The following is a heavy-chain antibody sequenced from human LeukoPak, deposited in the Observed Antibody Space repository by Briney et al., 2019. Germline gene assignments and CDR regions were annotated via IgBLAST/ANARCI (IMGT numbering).Heavy chain of an antibody. J-gene: IGHJ4*02. V-gene: IGHV3-7*01. CDR2: IKGDGSKQ. CDR1: GLAFSTNS. CDR3: ARDGDHSCGDY. D-gene: IGHD2-2*01. Sequence: QPGRSLRLSCAASGLAFSTNSMSWVRQAPGKGLEWVANIKGDGSKQYYVDSVKGRFTISRDNAKNSLYLQMYSLTAEDTAVYYCARDGDHSCGDYWGQGTLVTVSS.